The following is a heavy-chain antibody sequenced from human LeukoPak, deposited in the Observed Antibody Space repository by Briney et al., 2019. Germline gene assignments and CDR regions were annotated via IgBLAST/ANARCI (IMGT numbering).Heavy chain of an antibody. CDR2: IIPIFGTA. Sequence: SVKVSCKASGGTFSSYGISWVRQAPGQGLEWMGGIIPIFGTANYAQKFQGGVTITADESTSTAYMELSSLRSEDTAVYYCAREVGATSDAFDIWGRGTMVTVSS. CDR1: GGTFSSYG. D-gene: IGHD1-26*01. V-gene: IGHV1-69*13. J-gene: IGHJ3*02. CDR3: AREVGATSDAFDI.